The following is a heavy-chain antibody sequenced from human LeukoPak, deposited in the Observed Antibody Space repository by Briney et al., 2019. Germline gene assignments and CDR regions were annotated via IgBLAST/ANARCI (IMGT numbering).Heavy chain of an antibody. Sequence: SETLSLTCTVSGGSITNFYWSWIRQPAGKGLEWIGRIYSSGTITYNPSLERRVSMSVDTSKNQFSLKLSSVTAADTAVYYCARDSGTTGEVKFDPWGQGTLVIVSS. CDR2: IYSSGTI. V-gene: IGHV4-4*07. CDR3: ARDSGTTGEVKFDP. D-gene: IGHD3-10*01. CDR1: GGSITNFY. J-gene: IGHJ5*02.